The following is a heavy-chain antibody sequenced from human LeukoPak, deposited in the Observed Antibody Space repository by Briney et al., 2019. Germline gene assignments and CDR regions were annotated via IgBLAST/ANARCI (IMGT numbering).Heavy chain of an antibody. V-gene: IGHV4-39*01. CDR2: IFYSGSA. D-gene: IGHD3-10*01. Sequence: SETLSLTCTASGGSISSSIYYWGWIRQPPGKGLEWIGNIFYSGSAYYNPSLKSRVTISVDTSKNQFSLRLSSVTAADTAVYYCFYGSGSYYVRYWGQEPWSPSPQ. CDR3: FYGSGSYYVRY. J-gene: IGHJ4*01. CDR1: GGSISSSIYY.